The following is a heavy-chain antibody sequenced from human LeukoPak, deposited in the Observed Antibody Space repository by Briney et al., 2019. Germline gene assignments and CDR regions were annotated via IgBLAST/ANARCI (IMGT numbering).Heavy chain of an antibody. CDR3: VRDTGRSWGS. J-gene: IGHJ5*02. Sequence: PGGSLRLSCAASGFTFSSNWMIWVRQAPGKGLEWVANIKQDGSDKNYVDSVKGRFTISRDNAKSSVYLQMNSLRAEDTAVYFCVRDTGRSWGSWGQGTLVTVSS. D-gene: IGHD6-13*01. CDR1: GFTFSSNW. V-gene: IGHV3-7*03. CDR2: IKQDGSDK.